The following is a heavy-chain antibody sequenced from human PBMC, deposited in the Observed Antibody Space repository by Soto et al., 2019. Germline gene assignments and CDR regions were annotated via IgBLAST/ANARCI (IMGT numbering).Heavy chain of an antibody. CDR1: GYSFTSYW. J-gene: IGHJ6*02. CDR2: IYPGDSDT. CDR3: ARHISGSLTQIYAMDV. V-gene: IGHV5-51*01. Sequence: PGESLKISCKGSGYSFTSYWIGWVRQMPGKGLEWMGIIYPGDSDTRYSPSFQGQVTISADKSISTAYLQWSSLKASDTAMYYCARHISGSLTQIYAMDVWGQGTTVTVSS. D-gene: IGHD6-25*01.